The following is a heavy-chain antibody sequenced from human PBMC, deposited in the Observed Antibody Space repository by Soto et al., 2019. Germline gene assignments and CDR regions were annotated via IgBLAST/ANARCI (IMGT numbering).Heavy chain of an antibody. V-gene: IGHV3-53*04. CDR3: ARDIDISGWYGAVYI. D-gene: IGHD6-19*01. Sequence: EVQLLESGGGLVQPGGSLRLSCAASGFTVSSNYMSWVRQAPGKGLEWVSVIYSGGSTYYADSVKGRFTISRHNSKNTLYLQMNSLRAEDTAVYYCARDIDISGWYGAVYIWGQGTMVTVS. CDR1: GFTVSSNY. J-gene: IGHJ3*02. CDR2: IYSGGST.